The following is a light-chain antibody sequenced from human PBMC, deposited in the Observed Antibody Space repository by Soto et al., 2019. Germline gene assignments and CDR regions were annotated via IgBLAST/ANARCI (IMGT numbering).Light chain of an antibody. V-gene: IGKV3-20*01. Sequence: MVLTQSPGTLALSPGERATLSCRVSQSVSSSYLAWYQQKPGQAPRLLIYGASSRATGIPDRFSGSGSGTDFTLTISRLETEDFAVYYCQQYGSSPLTFGGGTKVDIK. CDR2: GAS. CDR3: QQYGSSPLT. J-gene: IGKJ4*01. CDR1: QSVSSSY.